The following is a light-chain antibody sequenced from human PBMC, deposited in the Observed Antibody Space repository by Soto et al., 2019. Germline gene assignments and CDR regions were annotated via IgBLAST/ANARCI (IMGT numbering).Light chain of an antibody. CDR3: QQYGSSGT. CDR2: GAS. CDR1: QSVSSSY. V-gene: IGKV3-20*01. Sequence: EFMSTQSPGTLSLSPGERATLSCRASQSVSSSYLAWYQQKPGQPPRLLIYGASSRATGIPDRFSGSGSGTDFTLTISRLEPEDFAVYYCQQYGSSGTFGQGTKVDI. J-gene: IGKJ1*01.